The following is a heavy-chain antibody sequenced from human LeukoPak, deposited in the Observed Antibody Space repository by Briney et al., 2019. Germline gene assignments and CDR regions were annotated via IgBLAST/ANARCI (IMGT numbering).Heavy chain of an antibody. Sequence: SVMVSCKASGYTFVTYGISWVRQAPGQGLEWMGRIIPILGIANYAQKFQGRVTITADKSTSTAYMELSSLRSEDTAVYYCAREYCSGGSCVGHAFDIWGQGTMVTVSS. D-gene: IGHD2-15*01. CDR3: AREYCSGGSCVGHAFDI. V-gene: IGHV1-69*04. CDR1: GYTFVTYG. CDR2: IIPILGIA. J-gene: IGHJ3*02.